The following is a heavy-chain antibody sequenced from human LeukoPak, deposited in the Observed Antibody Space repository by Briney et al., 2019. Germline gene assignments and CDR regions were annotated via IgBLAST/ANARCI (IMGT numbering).Heavy chain of an antibody. CDR2: IRSKAYGGTT. CDR3: TRVYGDYRRHYFDY. J-gene: IGHJ4*02. V-gene: IGHV3-49*04. CDR1: GFTFGDYA. Sequence: PGGSLRLSCTASGFTFGDYAMSWVRQAPGKGLEWVGFIRSKAYGGTTEYAASVKGRFTISRDDSKSIAYLQMNSLKTEDTAVYYCTRVYGDYRRHYFDYWGQGTQVTVSS. D-gene: IGHD4-17*01.